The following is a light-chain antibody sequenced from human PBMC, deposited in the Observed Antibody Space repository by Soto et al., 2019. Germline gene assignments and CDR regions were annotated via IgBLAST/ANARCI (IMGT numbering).Light chain of an antibody. CDR1: QSLNDW. CDR2: KAS. CDR3: QQYTGYPWT. V-gene: IGKV1-5*03. Sequence: DIQVTQSPSTLSASVGDRVTSTCRASQSLNDWLAWYQQKPGKAPKLLIYKASALESGVPSRFSGNGSGTEFTLTISSLQPDDFATYYCQQYTGYPWTFGQGTKVEIK. J-gene: IGKJ1*01.